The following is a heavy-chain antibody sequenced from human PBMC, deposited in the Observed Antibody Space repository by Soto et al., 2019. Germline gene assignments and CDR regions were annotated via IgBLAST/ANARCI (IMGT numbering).Heavy chain of an antibody. CDR2: ITSSSSTI. D-gene: IGHD2-2*01. Sequence: EVQLVESGGGLVQPGGSVRLSCAASGFTFSRYAMNWVRQAPGKGLEWVSFITSSSSTIYYADSVRGRFTISRDNAKNSLYLQMNSLRAEDTAIYYCARDIVVVPAAHSDYWGQGTLVTVSP. CDR3: ARDIVVVPAAHSDY. J-gene: IGHJ4*02. V-gene: IGHV3-48*01. CDR1: GFTFSRYA.